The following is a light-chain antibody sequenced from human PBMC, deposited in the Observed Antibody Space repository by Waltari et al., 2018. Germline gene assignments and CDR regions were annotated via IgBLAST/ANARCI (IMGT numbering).Light chain of an antibody. CDR3: QSYDIGLKVDTYI. CDR2: NFN. J-gene: IGLJ1*01. CDR1: SPNIRAGSH. V-gene: IGLV1-40*01. Sequence: QFLLTPPPSVSASPGQRAASSLIGNSPNIRAGSHVHCSHHLPGQAPKYVIFNFNLRPPGVPDRYSGSRSDSSASLVITGLRPEDEADYFCQSYDIGLKVDTYIFGSGTTVTVV.